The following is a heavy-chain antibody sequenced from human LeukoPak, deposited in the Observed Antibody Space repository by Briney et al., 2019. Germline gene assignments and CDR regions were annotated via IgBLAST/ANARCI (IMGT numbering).Heavy chain of an antibody. J-gene: IGHJ4*02. CDR1: GFTFGDYA. Sequence: GGSLRLSCTASGFTFGDYAMGWFRQAPGKGLEWVGFIRSKAYGGTTEYAASVKGRFTISRDDSKSIAYLQMNSLKTEDTAVYYCTRVDSSCPDYWGQGTLVTVSS. V-gene: IGHV3-49*03. D-gene: IGHD6-13*01. CDR3: TRVDSSCPDY. CDR2: IRSKAYGGTT.